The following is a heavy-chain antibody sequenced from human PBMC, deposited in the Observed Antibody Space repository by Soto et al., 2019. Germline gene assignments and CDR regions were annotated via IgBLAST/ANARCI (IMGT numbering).Heavy chain of an antibody. CDR3: ARRAVTTHDFWSGYYFDY. J-gene: IGHJ4*02. Sequence: SETLSLTCTVSGGSISSSSYYWGWIRQPPGKGLEWIGSIYYSGSTYYNPSLKSRVTISVDTSKSQFSLKLSSVTAADTAVYYCARRAVTTHDFWSGYYFDYWGQGTLVTVSS. V-gene: IGHV4-39*01. D-gene: IGHD3-3*01. CDR2: IYYSGST. CDR1: GGSISSSSYY.